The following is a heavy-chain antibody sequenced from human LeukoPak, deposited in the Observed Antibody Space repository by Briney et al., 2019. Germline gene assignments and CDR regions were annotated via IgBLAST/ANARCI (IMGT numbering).Heavy chain of an antibody. Sequence: ASETLSLTCTVSGGSISSHYWSWTRQPPGKGLEWIGYIYYSGSTNYNPSLKSRVTISVDTSKNQFSLKLSSVTAADTAVYYCASSRLYCSSTSCYNWFDPWGQGTLVTVSS. V-gene: IGHV4-59*11. CDR3: ASSRLYCSSTSCYNWFDP. CDR2: IYYSGST. J-gene: IGHJ5*02. D-gene: IGHD2-2*01. CDR1: GGSISSHY.